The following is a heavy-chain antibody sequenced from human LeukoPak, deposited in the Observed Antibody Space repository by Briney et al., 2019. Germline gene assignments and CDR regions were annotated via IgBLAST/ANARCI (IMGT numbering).Heavy chain of an antibody. CDR2: IYSGGST. D-gene: IGHD6-6*01. CDR1: GFTVSSNY. CDR3: AKERPSSIAARPGYYFDY. J-gene: IGHJ4*02. V-gene: IGHV3-66*01. Sequence: GSLRLSCAASGFTVSSNYMSWVRQAPGKGLEWVSVIYSGGSTYYADSVKGRFTISRDNSKNTLYLQMNSLRAEDTAVYYCAKERPSSIAARPGYYFDYWGQGTLVTVSS.